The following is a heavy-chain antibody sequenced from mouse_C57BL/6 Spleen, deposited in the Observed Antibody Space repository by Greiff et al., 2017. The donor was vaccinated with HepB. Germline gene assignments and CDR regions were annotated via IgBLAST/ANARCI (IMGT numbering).Heavy chain of an antibody. J-gene: IGHJ4*01. CDR2: INYDGSST. V-gene: IGHV5-16*01. D-gene: IGHD1-1*01. CDR3: AREDGSSYLGAMDY. Sequence: EVQLVESEGGLVQPGSSMKLSCTASGFTFSDYYMAWVRQVPEKGLEWVANINYDGSSTYYLDSLKSRFIISRDNAKNILYLQMSSLKSEDTATYYCAREDGSSYLGAMDYWGQGTSVTVSS. CDR1: GFTFSDYY.